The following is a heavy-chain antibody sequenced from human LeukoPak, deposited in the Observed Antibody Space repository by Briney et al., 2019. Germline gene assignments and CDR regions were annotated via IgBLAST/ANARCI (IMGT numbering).Heavy chain of an antibody. CDR2: MNPNSGST. J-gene: IGHJ4*02. Sequence: GASVKVSCKASGYTFTSYDINWVRQATGQGLEWMGWMNPNSGSTGYAQKFQGRVTMTRNTSISTAYMELSSLRSEDTAVYYCARAIAARQWYYFDYWGQGTLVTVSS. CDR1: GYTFTSYD. CDR3: ARAIAARQWYYFDY. D-gene: IGHD6-6*01. V-gene: IGHV1-8*01.